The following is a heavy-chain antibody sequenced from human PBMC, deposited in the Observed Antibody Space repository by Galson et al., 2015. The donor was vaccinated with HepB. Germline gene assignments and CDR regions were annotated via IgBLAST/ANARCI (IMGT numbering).Heavy chain of an antibody. Sequence: SCKASGYTFTSYAMNWVRQAPGQGLEWMGWINTNTGNPTYAQGFTGRFVFSLDTSVSTAYLQISSLKAEDTAVYYCARGSSSWYNNDAFDIWGQGTMVTVSS. CDR1: GYTFTSYA. CDR2: INTNTGNP. V-gene: IGHV7-4-1*02. D-gene: IGHD6-13*01. CDR3: ARGSSSWYNNDAFDI. J-gene: IGHJ3*02.